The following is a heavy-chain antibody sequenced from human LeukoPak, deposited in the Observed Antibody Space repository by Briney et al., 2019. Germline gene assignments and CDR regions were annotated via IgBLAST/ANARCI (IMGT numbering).Heavy chain of an antibody. CDR2: ISAYNGNT. D-gene: IGHD3-10*01. CDR1: GYTFTSYA. Sequence: GASVKVSCKASGYTFTSYAMHWVRQAPGQGLEWMGWISAYNGNTNYAQKLQGRVTMTTDTSTSTAYMELRSLRSDDTAVYYCARDLWFGETTYYYYYGMDVWGQGTTVTVSS. CDR3: ARDLWFGETTYYYYYGMDV. V-gene: IGHV1-18*01. J-gene: IGHJ6*02.